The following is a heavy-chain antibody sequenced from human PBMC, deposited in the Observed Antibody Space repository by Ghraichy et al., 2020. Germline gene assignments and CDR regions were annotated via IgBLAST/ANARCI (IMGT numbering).Heavy chain of an antibody. Sequence: SQTLSLTCTVSGGSISSSGYYWSWIRQPAGKGLEWIGRIYTSGSTNYNPSLKSRVTMSVDTSKNQFSLNLTSVTAADTAVYYCATYSTSWSDYFYYYMDVWGEGTTVTVSS. CDR1: GGSISSSGYY. CDR2: IYTSGST. V-gene: IGHV4-61*02. CDR3: ATYSTSWSDYFYYYMDV. D-gene: IGHD6-13*01. J-gene: IGHJ6*03.